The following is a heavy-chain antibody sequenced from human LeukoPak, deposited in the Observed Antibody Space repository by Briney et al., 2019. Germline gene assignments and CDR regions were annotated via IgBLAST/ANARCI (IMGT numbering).Heavy chain of an antibody. CDR3: ARSVYCSGGSCFTVGWFDP. V-gene: IGHV1-2*02. Sequence: RASVKVSCKASGYTFTGYYMHWVRQAPGQGLEWMGWINPNSGGTNYAQKFQGRVTMTRDTSISTAYMELSRLRSDDTAVYYCARSVYCSGGSCFTVGWFDPWGQGTLVTVSS. CDR1: GYTFTGYY. CDR2: INPNSGGT. J-gene: IGHJ5*02. D-gene: IGHD2-15*01.